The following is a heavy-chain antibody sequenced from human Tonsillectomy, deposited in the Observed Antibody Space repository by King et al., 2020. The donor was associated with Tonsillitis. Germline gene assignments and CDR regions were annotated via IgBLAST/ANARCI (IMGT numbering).Heavy chain of an antibody. CDR3: AREYCNSTSCYFFDY. Sequence: VQLQESGPGLVKPSETLSLTCTVSGGSINNHYWSWIRQAPGKGLEWIGFFYYSGSTRYNPSLKSRVTISGDTSKNQFSLKVTSVTAADTAVYYCAREYCNSTSCYFFDYWGQGSLVTVSS. V-gene: IGHV4-59*11. D-gene: IGHD2-2*01. CDR2: FYYSGST. CDR1: GGSINNHY. J-gene: IGHJ4*02.